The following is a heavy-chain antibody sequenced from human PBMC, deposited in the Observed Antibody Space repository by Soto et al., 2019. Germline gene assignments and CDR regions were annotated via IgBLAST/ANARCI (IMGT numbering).Heavy chain of an antibody. V-gene: IGHV3-23*01. CDR1: GFTFRSYA. CDR2: ISGSGIST. CDR3: AKEPVGPDWYFDL. Sequence: DVQLLESGGGLVQPGGSLRLSCAASGFTFRSYAMSWVRQAPGKGLEWVSGISGSGISTHYADSVKGRFTVSRDNSKNPLYLQMNSLRAEDTAVYNCAKEPVGPDWYFDLWCRGTLVTVSS. J-gene: IGHJ2*01.